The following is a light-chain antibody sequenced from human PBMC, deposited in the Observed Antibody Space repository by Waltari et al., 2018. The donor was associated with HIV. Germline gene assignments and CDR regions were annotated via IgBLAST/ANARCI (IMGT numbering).Light chain of an antibody. Sequence: EIVMTQSPATLSLSPGERATISCRTSQSVTSNLAWYQQKPGQAPRLRIYGASTRATGIPARFSGSGSGTEFTLTIRSLQSEDFAVYYCQQYNNWPPTFGQGTKVEIK. V-gene: IGKV3-15*01. CDR3: QQYNNWPPT. CDR2: GAS. J-gene: IGKJ1*01. CDR1: QSVTSN.